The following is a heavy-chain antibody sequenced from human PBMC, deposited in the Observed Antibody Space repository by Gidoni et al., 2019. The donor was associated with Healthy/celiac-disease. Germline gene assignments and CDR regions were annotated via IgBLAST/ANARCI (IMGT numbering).Heavy chain of an antibody. Sequence: EVQLVESGGGLVKTGGYLRRSCAASGFTVSNAWLSWVRQAPGKGLEWVGRIKRKTYGGTTDYAAPVKGRFTISRDDSKNTLYLQMNSLKTEDTAVYYCTLSFSVVGAFDIWGQGTMVTVSS. CDR2: IKRKTYGGTT. CDR3: TLSFSVVGAFDI. CDR1: GFTVSNAW. D-gene: IGHD6-6*01. J-gene: IGHJ3*02. V-gene: IGHV3-15*01.